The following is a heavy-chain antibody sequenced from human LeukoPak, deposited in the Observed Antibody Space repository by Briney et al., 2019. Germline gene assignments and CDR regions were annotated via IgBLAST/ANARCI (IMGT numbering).Heavy chain of an antibody. CDR3: ATRKYYYDSSGYLY. V-gene: IGHV1-24*01. CDR1: GYTLTELS. CDR2: FDPEDGET. D-gene: IGHD3-22*01. Sequence: ASVKVSCTVSGYTLTELSMHWVRQAPGKGLEWMGGFDPEDGETIYAQKFQGRVTMTEDTSTDTAYMELSSLRSEDTAVYYCATRKYYYDSSGYLYWGQGTLVTVSS. J-gene: IGHJ4*02.